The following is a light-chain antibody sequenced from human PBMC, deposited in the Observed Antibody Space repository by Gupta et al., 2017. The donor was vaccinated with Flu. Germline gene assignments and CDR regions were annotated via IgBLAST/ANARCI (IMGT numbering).Light chain of an antibody. CDR3: QQYNSYSVS. CDR2: KAS. CDR1: QGISSW. V-gene: IGKV1-5*03. Sequence: DIQIAQSPSTLSASVGDRVTITGRASQGISSWLAWYQQKPGKAPKRLIYKASSLESGVPSRFSGRGSGTEFTLTISSLQPDDFAAYYCQQYNSYSVSFGQGTKLEIK. J-gene: IGKJ2*03.